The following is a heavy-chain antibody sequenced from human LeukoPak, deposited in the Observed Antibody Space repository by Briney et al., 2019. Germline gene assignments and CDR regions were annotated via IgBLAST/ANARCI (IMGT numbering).Heavy chain of an antibody. D-gene: IGHD1-26*01. CDR3: ARHAGSRLYYFDH. CDR2: IYYSGST. CDR1: GGSISSYY. Sequence: SETLSLTCTVSGGSISSYYWTWIRQPPGKGLEWIGYIYYSGSTNYNPSLKSRVTISVDTSKNQFSLKLSSVTAADTAVYYCARHAGSRLYYFDHWGQGTLVTVSS. J-gene: IGHJ4*02. V-gene: IGHV4-59*08.